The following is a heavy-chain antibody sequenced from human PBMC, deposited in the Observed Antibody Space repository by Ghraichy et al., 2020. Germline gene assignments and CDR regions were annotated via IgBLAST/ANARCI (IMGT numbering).Heavy chain of an antibody. CDR1: GFTFSSNRYA. J-gene: IGHJ4*02. CDR2: ISSDGKND. Sequence: AGSLRLSCAASGFTFSSNRYAMHWIRQAPGKGLEWITVISSDGKNDYYADSVKGRFTISRDNSRNTLYLQMNSLRTEDTAVYHCARAASSSWHNFDFWGQGTLVTVSS. V-gene: IGHV3-30*04. CDR3: ARAASSSWHNFDF. D-gene: IGHD6-13*01.